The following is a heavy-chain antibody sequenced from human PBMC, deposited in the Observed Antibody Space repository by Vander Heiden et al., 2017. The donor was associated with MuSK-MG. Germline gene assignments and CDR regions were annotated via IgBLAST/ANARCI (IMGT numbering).Heavy chain of an antibody. CDR2: SRNKANRYTT. CDR1: GFTFSDHY. D-gene: IGHD2-15*01. V-gene: IGHV3-72*01. J-gene: IGHJ4*02. CDR3: TRRSVTHFIDN. Sequence: DVQLVESGGGLVQPGGSLRLSCAVSGFTFSDHYMDWVRQAPGKGLEWVGRSRNKANRYTTEYAASVKGRFTISRDDSKNSLYLQMNRLKTEDTAVYYCTRRSVTHFIDNWGQGTLVTVSS.